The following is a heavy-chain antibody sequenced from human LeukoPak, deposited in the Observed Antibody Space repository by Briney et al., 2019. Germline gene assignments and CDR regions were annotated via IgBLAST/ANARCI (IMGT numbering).Heavy chain of an antibody. CDR3: ARGSWRFDP. CDR2: IYYSGST. CDR1: GGPISSNSYY. Sequence: SETLSLTCAVSGGPISSNSYYWGWIRQPPGKGLEWIGSIYYSGSTYYNPSLKSRVTISVDTSKNQFSLKLSSVTAADTAVYYCARGSWRFDPWGQGTLVTVSS. V-gene: IGHV4-39*07. J-gene: IGHJ5*02.